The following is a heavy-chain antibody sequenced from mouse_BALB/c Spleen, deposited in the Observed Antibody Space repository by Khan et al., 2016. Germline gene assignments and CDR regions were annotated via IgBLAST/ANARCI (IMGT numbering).Heavy chain of an antibody. D-gene: IGHD4-1*01. CDR1: GFTFSSYG. V-gene: IGHV5-6*01. CDR2: ISSGGSYT. CDR3: ARHVTGSSWFAY. J-gene: IGHJ3*01. Sequence: EVELVESGGDLVKPGGSLKLSCAASGFTFSSYGMSWVRQTPDKRLEWVATISSGGSYTYYPDSVKGRFTISRDNAKNTLYLQMSSLKSEDTAMYSCARHVTGSSWFAYWGQGTLVTVSA.